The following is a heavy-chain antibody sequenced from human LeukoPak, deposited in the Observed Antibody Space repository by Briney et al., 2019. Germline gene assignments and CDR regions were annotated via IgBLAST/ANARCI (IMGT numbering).Heavy chain of an antibody. J-gene: IGHJ4*02. CDR3: ARDKGVGGTVGAIDY. CDR1: GFSFSSYA. CDR2: ISSDGSRT. Sequence: GGSLSLSCTDSGFSFSSYAMHWVRQAPGTGLEWVAVISSDGSRTYYADSVKGRFTISRDNSKNMLYLQMNSLRAEDTAVYYCARDKGVGGTVGAIDYWGQGTPVTVSS. V-gene: IGHV3-30-3*01. D-gene: IGHD1-26*01.